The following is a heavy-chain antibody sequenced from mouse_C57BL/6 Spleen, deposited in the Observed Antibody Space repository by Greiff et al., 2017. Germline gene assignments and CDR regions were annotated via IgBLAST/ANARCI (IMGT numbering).Heavy chain of an antibody. CDR3: ARILLPFFFDY. V-gene: IGHV1-82*01. CDR2: IYPGDGDT. CDR1: GYAFSSSW. D-gene: IGHD2-10*01. J-gene: IGHJ2*01. Sequence: QVLLQQSGPELVKPGASVKISCKASGYAFSSSWMNWVKQRPGKGLEWIGRIYPGDGDTNYNGKFKGKATLTADKSSSTAYMQLSSLTSEDSAVYFCARILLPFFFDYWGQGTTLTVSS.